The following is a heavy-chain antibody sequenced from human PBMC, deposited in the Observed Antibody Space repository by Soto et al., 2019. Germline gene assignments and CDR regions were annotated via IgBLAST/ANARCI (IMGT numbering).Heavy chain of an antibody. CDR1: GFNFSTYN. Sequence: PGGSLRLSCAASGFNFSTYNMNWVRQAPGKGLEWVSSIGSGSTYKSYADSVKGRFTISRDNAKKSLYLQMNSLRAEDTAIYYCVKDPITVTLVVANSHHLDDFDIWGQGTMVTVSS. D-gene: IGHD3-22*01. J-gene: IGHJ3*02. CDR3: VKDPITVTLVVANSHHLDDFDI. V-gene: IGHV3-21*01. CDR2: IGSGSTYK.